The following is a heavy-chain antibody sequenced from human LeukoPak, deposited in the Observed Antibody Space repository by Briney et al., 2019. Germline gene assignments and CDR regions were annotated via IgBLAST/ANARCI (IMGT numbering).Heavy chain of an antibody. Sequence: SVKVSCKASGGTFSSYAISWVRQAPGQGLEWMGGIIPIFGTANYAQKFQGRVTITADESTSTAYMELSSLRSEDTAVYYCAREEHYSSGWYYFDYWGQGTLVTVSS. CDR1: GGTFSSYA. CDR2: IIPIFGTA. J-gene: IGHJ4*02. D-gene: IGHD6-19*01. V-gene: IGHV1-69*01. CDR3: AREEHYSSGWYYFDY.